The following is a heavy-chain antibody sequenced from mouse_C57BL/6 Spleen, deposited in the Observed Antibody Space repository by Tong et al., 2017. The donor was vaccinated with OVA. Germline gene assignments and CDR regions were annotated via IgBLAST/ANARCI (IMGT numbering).Heavy chain of an antibody. V-gene: IGHV14-3*02. J-gene: IGHJ4*01. Sequence: EVQLQESGAELVKPGASVKLSCTASGFNIKDTYMHWVKQRPEQGLEWIGRIDPANGNTKYDPKFQGKATITADTSSNTAYRQLSSLTTEDTAVYYCARSGEVSYAMDYWGQGTSVTVSS. CDR1: GFNIKDTY. CDR3: ARSGEVSYAMDY. D-gene: IGHD6-2*01. CDR2: IDPANGNT.